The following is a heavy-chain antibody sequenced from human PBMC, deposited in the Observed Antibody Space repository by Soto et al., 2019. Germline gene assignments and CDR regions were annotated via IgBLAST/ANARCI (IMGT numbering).Heavy chain of an antibody. Sequence: SETLSLTCTVSGGSISSGGYYWSWIRQHPGKGLEWIGYIYYSGSTYYNPSLKSRVTISVDTSKNQFSLKLSSVTAADTAVYYFARDHATRENWFDPWGQGTLVTVSS. CDR1: GGSISSGGYY. CDR2: IYYSGST. CDR3: ARDHATRENWFDP. J-gene: IGHJ5*02. V-gene: IGHV4-31*03.